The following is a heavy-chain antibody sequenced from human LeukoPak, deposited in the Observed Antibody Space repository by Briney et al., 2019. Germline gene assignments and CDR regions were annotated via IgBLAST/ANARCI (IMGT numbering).Heavy chain of an antibody. V-gene: IGHV3-33*08. Sequence: QPGRSLRLSCAASGFTFSSYGMHWVRQAPGKGLEWVAVIWYDGSNKYYADSVKGRFTISRDNSKNTLYLQMNSLRAEDTAVYYCARDTYGSGSYSNPFDYWGQGTLVTVSS. CDR1: GFTFSSYG. D-gene: IGHD3-10*01. CDR3: ARDTYGSGSYSNPFDY. J-gene: IGHJ4*02. CDR2: IWYDGSNK.